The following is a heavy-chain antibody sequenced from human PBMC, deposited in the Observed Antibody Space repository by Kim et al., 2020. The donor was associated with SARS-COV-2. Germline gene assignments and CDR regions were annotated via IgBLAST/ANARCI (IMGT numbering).Heavy chain of an antibody. CDR2: IYYSGRT. J-gene: IGHJ5*02. V-gene: IGHV4-39*01. Sequence: SETLSLTCTVSGGSISSSSYYWGWIRQPPGKGLEWIGSIYYSGRTYYNPSLKSLVTISVDTSKNQFSLKLSSVTAADTAVYYCARHSLRFLEWANWFDPWGQGTLVTVSS. CDR3: ARHSLRFLEWANWFDP. D-gene: IGHD3-3*01. CDR1: GGSISSSSYY.